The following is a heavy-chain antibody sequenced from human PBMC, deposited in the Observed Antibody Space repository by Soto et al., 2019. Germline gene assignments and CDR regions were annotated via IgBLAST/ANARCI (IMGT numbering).Heavy chain of an antibody. CDR1: GDSVSSNSAV. D-gene: IGHD1-26*01. J-gene: IGHJ3*01. V-gene: IGHV6-1*01. CDR2: TYYRSKWYH. CDR3: ARAVGATGAFDF. Sequence: SQTLSLTCAISGDSVSSNSAVWNWIRQSPSRGLEWLGRTYYRSKWYHDYAVSMNSRITIDPDTSKNQFSLQLNSVTPEDTAVHFCARAVGATGAFDFWGQGTLVTV.